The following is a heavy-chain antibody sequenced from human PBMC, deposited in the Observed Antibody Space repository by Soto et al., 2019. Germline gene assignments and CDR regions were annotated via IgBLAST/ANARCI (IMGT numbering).Heavy chain of an antibody. Sequence: ASVKVSCKASGFTFTSSAVQWVRQARGQRLEWIGWIVVGSGNTNYAQKFQERVTITRDMSTSTAYMELSSLRSEDTAVYYCAADRPSYYDFWSGSHYYGMDVWGQGTTVTVSS. J-gene: IGHJ6*02. CDR3: AADRPSYYDFWSGSHYYGMDV. V-gene: IGHV1-58*01. D-gene: IGHD3-3*01. CDR2: IVVGSGNT. CDR1: GFTFTSSA.